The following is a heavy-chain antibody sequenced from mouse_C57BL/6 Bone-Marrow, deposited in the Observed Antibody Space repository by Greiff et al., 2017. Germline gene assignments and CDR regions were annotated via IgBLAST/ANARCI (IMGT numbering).Heavy chain of an antibody. J-gene: IGHJ1*03. CDR1: GFTFSSYT. CDR3: SRQVTTVLATKYFDV. Sequence: EVKLVESGGGLVKPGGSLKLSCAASGFTFSSYTMSWVRQTPEKRLQWVAAISGGGGNTYYPDSVKGRFTSSRDNYKNILYLQMSSLRSEDTALYYCSRQVTTVLATKYFDVWGTGTTVTVSS. V-gene: IGHV5-9*01. D-gene: IGHD1-1*01. CDR2: ISGGGGNT.